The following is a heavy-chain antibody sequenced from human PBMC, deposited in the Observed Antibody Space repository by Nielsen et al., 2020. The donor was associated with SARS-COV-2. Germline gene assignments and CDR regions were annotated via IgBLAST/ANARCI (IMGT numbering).Heavy chain of an antibody. J-gene: IGHJ4*02. D-gene: IGHD4/OR15-4a*01. Sequence: SLNISCAASGFIFSSYGMHWVRQAPGKGLEWVAVIWYDGSNKYYADSVKGRFTISRDNSKNTLYLQMNSLRAEDTAVYYCARAEGLTSPYYFDYWGQGTLVTVSS. CDR2: IWYDGSNK. V-gene: IGHV3-33*01. CDR3: ARAEGLTSPYYFDY. CDR1: GFIFSSYG.